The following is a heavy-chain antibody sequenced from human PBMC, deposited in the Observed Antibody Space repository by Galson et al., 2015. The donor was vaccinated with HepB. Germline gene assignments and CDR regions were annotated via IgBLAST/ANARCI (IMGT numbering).Heavy chain of an antibody. CDR3: ARPIGRGAIQGYYGMDV. J-gene: IGHJ6*02. D-gene: IGHD1-26*01. CDR2: ISYDGSNK. Sequence: SLRLSCAASGFTFSSYAMHWVRQAPGKGLEWVAVISYDGSNKYYADSVKGRFTISRDNSKNTLYLQMNSLRAEDTAVYYCARPIGRGAIQGYYGMDVWGQGTTVTVSS. V-gene: IGHV3-30-3*01. CDR1: GFTFSSYA.